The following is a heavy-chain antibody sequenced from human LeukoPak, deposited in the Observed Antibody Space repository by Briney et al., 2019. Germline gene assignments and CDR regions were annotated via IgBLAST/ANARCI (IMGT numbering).Heavy chain of an antibody. Sequence: SETLSLTCTVSGGSISGYYWSWIRQPPGKGLKWIGYIYYSGSTNYNPSLKSRVTISVDTSKNQFSLKLSSVTAADTAVYYCAPTLGAGYDFWSGCYRGHEYYMDVWGKGTTVTVSS. CDR1: GGSISGYY. CDR3: APTLGAGYDFWSGCYRGHEYYMDV. CDR2: IYYSGST. D-gene: IGHD3-3*01. V-gene: IGHV4-59*13. J-gene: IGHJ6*03.